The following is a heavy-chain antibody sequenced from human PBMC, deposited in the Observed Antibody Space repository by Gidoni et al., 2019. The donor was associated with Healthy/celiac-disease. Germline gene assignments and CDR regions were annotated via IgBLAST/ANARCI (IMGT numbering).Heavy chain of an antibody. D-gene: IGHD6-19*01. CDR3: ARMTLAVAGYDY. CDR1: GFTFSSYE. J-gene: IGHJ4*02. V-gene: IGHV3-48*03. CDR2: ISSSGRTR. Sequence: EVQLLESGGGLVQPGGSLRLSCAASGFTFSSYEMNWVRQAPGTGREGGSFISSSGRTRYYEDSVKGRFTISRDNDKNAVYLQMNSLRAEDTAVYYCARMTLAVAGYDYWGQGTLVTVSS.